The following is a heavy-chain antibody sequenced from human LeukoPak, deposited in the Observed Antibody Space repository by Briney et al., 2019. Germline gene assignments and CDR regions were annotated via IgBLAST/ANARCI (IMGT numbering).Heavy chain of an antibody. V-gene: IGHV1-2*02. CDR2: INPNSGGT. CDR3: AREIPREGIAAAEAWFDP. J-gene: IGHJ5*02. CDR1: GYTFTGYY. Sequence: EASVKVSCKASGYTFTGYYMHWVRQAPGQGLEWMGWINPNSGGTNYAQKFQGRVTMTRDASISTAYMELSRPRSDDTAVYYCAREIPREGIAAAEAWFDPWGQGTLVTVSS. D-gene: IGHD6-13*01.